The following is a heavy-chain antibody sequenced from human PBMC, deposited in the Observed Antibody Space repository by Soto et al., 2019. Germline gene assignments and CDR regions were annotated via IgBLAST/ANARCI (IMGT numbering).Heavy chain of an antibody. CDR2: IYPGDSDT. Sequence: AGESLKISCKGSGYSFTSYWIGWVRQMPGKGLEWMGIIYPGDSDTRYSPSFQGQVTISADKSISTAYLQWSSPKASDTAMYYCASLARSGYWPDAFDIWGQGTMVTVSS. CDR3: ASLARSGYWPDAFDI. D-gene: IGHD5-12*01. J-gene: IGHJ3*02. V-gene: IGHV5-51*01. CDR1: GYSFTSYW.